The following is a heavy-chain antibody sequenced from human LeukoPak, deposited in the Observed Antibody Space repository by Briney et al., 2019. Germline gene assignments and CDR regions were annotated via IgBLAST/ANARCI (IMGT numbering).Heavy chain of an antibody. V-gene: IGHV3-23*01. J-gene: IGHJ4*02. CDR3: AKCVVATDYFDY. CDR1: GFTFSSYA. CDR2: ISGRGGST. Sequence: GGSLRLSCAASGFTFSSYAMSWVRQAPGKGLEWVSAISGRGGSTYYADSVKGRFTISRDNSKNTLYLQMNSLRAEDTAVYYCAKCVVATDYFDYWGQGTLVTVSS. D-gene: IGHD5-12*01.